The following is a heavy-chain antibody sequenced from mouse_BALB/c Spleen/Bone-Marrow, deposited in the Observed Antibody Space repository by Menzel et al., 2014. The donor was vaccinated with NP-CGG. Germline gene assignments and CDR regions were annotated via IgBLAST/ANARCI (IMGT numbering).Heavy chain of an antibody. J-gene: IGHJ4*01. Sequence: VQLQQSGPALVKPGASVKISCKASGYAFSSSWMNWVKQRPGQGLEWIGRIFPGDGDTYYNGRFKGKATLTAHKSSSTAYMQLSSLTSVDSAVYFCARSDGYRAMDYWGQGTSVTVSS. D-gene: IGHD2-3*01. CDR3: ARSDGYRAMDY. CDR1: GYAFSSSW. CDR2: IFPGDGDT. V-gene: IGHV1-82*01.